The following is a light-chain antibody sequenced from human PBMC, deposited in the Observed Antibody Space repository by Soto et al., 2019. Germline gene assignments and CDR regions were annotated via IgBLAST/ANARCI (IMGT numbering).Light chain of an antibody. CDR1: QRISSW. Sequence: DIQMTQSPSTLSASVGDRVTITCRASQRISSWLAWYQQKPGKAPKLLIYEASILQSGAPSRFSGSGSGTEFTLTTSSLQSDDFATYNCQNFLSYPHAFGGGTKV. CDR2: EAS. CDR3: QNFLSYPHA. V-gene: IGKV1-5*03. J-gene: IGKJ4*01.